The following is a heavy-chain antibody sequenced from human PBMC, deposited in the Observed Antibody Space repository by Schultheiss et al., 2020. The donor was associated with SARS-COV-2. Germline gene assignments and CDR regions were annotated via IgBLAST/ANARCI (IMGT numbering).Heavy chain of an antibody. V-gene: IGHV4-30-4*01. Sequence: SETLSLTCTVSGGSISSGDYYWSWIRQPPGKGLEWIGYIYYSGSTYYNPSRKSRVTISVDTSKNQFSLKLTSVTAADTAVYYCVRGARYNWNDAGWFDPWGQGTLVTVSS. CDR1: GGSISSGDYY. CDR3: VRGARYNWNDAGWFDP. CDR2: IYYSGST. J-gene: IGHJ5*02. D-gene: IGHD1-20*01.